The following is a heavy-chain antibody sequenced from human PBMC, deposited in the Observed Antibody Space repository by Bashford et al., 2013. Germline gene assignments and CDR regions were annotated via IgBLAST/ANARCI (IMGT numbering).Heavy chain of an antibody. J-gene: IGHJ4*02. Sequence: SETLSLTCAVYGGSVQWVRTGAGSASPHGKGLEWIGEINHSGSTNYNPSLKSRVTISVDTSKNQFSLKLTSVTAADTGVYFCGRVSVSGKFDFWGQGTLVTVSS. CDR1: GGSVQWVRT. D-gene: IGHD1-26*01. CDR2: INHSGST. V-gene: IGHV4-34*01. CDR3: GRVSVSGKFDF.